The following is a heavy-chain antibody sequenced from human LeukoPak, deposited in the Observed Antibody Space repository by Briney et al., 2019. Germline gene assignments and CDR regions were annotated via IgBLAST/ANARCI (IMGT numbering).Heavy chain of an antibody. J-gene: IGHJ4*02. CDR1: GYTLTELS. D-gene: IGHD1-26*01. CDR2: INPSGGST. V-gene: IGHV1-46*01. Sequence: GASVKVSCKVSGYTLTELSMHWVRQAPGQGLEWMGIINPSGGSTSYAQKFQGRVTMTRDTSTSTVYMELSSLRSEDTAVYYCARDIVGATSSYFDYWGQGTLVTVSS. CDR3: ARDIVGATSSYFDY.